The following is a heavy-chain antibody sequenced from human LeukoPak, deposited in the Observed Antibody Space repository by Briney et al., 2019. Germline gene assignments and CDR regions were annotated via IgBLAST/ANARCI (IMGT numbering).Heavy chain of an antibody. J-gene: IGHJ6*02. Sequence: GGSLRLSCVASRFTFSSYSMTWGRRAPGTGLEWVSSISFGGGHIFYTDSVKGRFTIFRDASKNSLYLEMTSLRAEDTSVYFCARIVLTPPYGMDVWGQGTTVTVSS. CDR3: ARIVLTPPYGMDV. D-gene: IGHD2/OR15-2a*01. CDR1: RFTFSSYS. CDR2: ISFGGGHI. V-gene: IGHV3-21*01.